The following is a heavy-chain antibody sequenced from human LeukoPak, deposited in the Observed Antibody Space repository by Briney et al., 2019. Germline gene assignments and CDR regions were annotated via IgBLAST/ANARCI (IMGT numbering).Heavy chain of an antibody. CDR3: ALNPRIYGDYSGPWDY. V-gene: IGHV1-58*02. J-gene: IGHJ4*02. CDR2: IVVGSGNT. CDR1: GFTFTSSA. D-gene: IGHD4-17*01. Sequence: GTSVKVSCKASGFTFTSSAMQWVRQARGQRLEWIGWIVVGSGNTNYAQKFQERVTITRDMSTSTAYMELSSLGSEDTAVYYCALNPRIYGDYSGPWDYWGQGTLVTVSS.